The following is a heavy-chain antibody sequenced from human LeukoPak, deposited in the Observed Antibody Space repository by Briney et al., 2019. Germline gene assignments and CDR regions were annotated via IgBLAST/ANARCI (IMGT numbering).Heavy chain of an antibody. D-gene: IGHD4-17*01. CDR3: ARTYGDYVQDFDY. Sequence: GGSLRLSCAASGFTFSSCSMNWVRQAPGKGLEWVSSISSSSSYIYYADSVKGRFTISRDNAKNSLYLQMNSLRAEDTAVYYCARTYGDYVQDFDYWGQGTLVTVSS. CDR1: GFTFSSCS. J-gene: IGHJ4*02. V-gene: IGHV3-21*01. CDR2: ISSSSSYI.